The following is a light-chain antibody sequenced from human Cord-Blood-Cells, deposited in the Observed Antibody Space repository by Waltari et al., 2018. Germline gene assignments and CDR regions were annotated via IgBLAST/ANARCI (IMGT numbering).Light chain of an antibody. CDR3: SSYTSSSTLV. CDR2: DDS. Sequence: QSALTQPASVSGSPGQSLSISCTGTSSDVGGYNYVSWYQQQPGKAPKLMIYDDSNRPSGVSIRFSGSKSGNTASLTISGRQAEDEADYYCSSYTSSSTLVFGTGTKVTVL. V-gene: IGLV2-14*03. CDR1: SSDVGGYNY. J-gene: IGLJ1*01.